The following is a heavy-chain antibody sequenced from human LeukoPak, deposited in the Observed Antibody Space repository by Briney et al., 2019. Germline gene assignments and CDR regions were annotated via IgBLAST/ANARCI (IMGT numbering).Heavy chain of an antibody. V-gene: IGHV3-74*01. CDR1: GFTFSSYW. CDR3: AKDIGPDYYGSGSFDY. J-gene: IGHJ4*02. D-gene: IGHD3-10*01. Sequence: GGSLRLSCVASGFTFSSYWMHWVRQAPGKGLVWVSRINSDGSSTSYADSVKGRFTISRDNAKNSLYLQMNSLRAEDTALYYCAKDIGPDYYGSGSFDYWGQGTLVTASS. CDR2: INSDGSST.